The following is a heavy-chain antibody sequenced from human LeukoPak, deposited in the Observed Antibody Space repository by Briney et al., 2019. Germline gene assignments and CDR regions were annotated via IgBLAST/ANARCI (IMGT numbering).Heavy chain of an antibody. V-gene: IGHV3-9*01. J-gene: IGHJ4*02. CDR3: AKRGSYWDFDY. Sequence: PGGSLRLSCAASGFTFDDYAMDWVRQAPGKGLEWVSGISWKSGSIGYADSVKGRFTISRDNAKNSLYLQMNSLRAEDTALYYCAKRGSYWDFDYWGQGTLVTVSS. CDR2: ISWKSGSI. D-gene: IGHD1-26*01. CDR1: GFTFDDYA.